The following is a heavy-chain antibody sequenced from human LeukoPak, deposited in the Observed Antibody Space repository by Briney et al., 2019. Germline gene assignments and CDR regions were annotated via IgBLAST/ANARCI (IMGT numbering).Heavy chain of an antibody. V-gene: IGHV4-34*01. CDR1: GGSFSGYY. CDR3: ARGPTTSSTPNWFDP. Sequence: SSETLSLTCAVYGGSFSGYYWSWIRQPPGKGLEWIGEINHSGSTNYNPSLKSRVTISVDTSKNQFSLKLSSVTAADTAVYYCARGPTTSSTPNWFDPWGQGTLVTVSS. CDR2: INHSGST. J-gene: IGHJ5*02. D-gene: IGHD2-2*01.